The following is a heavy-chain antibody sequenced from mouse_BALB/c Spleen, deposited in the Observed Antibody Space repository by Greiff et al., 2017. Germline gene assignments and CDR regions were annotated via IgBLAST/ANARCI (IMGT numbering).Heavy chain of an antibody. Sequence: VESGGGLVKPGGSLKLSCAASGFTFSSYAMSWVRQTPEKRLEWVASISSGGSTYYPDSVKGRFTISRDNARNILYLEMSSLRSEDTAMYYCAREGGPFYAMDYWGQGTSVTVSS. CDR3: AREGGPFYAMDY. CDR2: ISSGGST. J-gene: IGHJ4*01. D-gene: IGHD3-3*01. V-gene: IGHV5-6-5*01. CDR1: GFTFSSYA.